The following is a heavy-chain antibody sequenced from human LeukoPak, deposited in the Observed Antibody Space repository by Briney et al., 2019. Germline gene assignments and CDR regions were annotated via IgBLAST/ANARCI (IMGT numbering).Heavy chain of an antibody. CDR1: GFTFSSYA. Sequence: GGSLRLSCAASGFTFSSYAMSWVRQAPGKGLEWVAVISYDGSNKYYADSVKGRFTISRDNSKNTLYLQMNSLRAEDTAVYYCAKDGVPYSGSYLGDYWGQGTLVTVSS. D-gene: IGHD1-26*01. CDR3: AKDGVPYSGSYLGDY. V-gene: IGHV3-30*18. J-gene: IGHJ4*02. CDR2: ISYDGSNK.